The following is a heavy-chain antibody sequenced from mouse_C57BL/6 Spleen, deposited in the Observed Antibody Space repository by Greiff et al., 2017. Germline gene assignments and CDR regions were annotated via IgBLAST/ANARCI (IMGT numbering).Heavy chain of an antibody. CDR3: VGSSPNYFDY. Sequence: QVQLQQSGPELVKPGASVKISCKASGYAFRSSWMNWVKQRPGKGLEWIGRIYPGDGDTNYNGKFKGKATLTADKSSSTAYMQLSSLTSEDSAVYFCVGSSPNYFDYWGQGTTLTVSS. V-gene: IGHV1-82*01. CDR1: GYAFRSSW. CDR2: IYPGDGDT. D-gene: IGHD1-1*01. J-gene: IGHJ2*01.